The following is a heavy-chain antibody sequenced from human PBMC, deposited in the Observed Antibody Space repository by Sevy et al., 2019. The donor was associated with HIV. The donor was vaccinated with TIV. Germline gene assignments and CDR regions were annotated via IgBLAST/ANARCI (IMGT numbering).Heavy chain of an antibody. CDR2: ISGSGGRT. CDR1: GFTFSSYA. D-gene: IGHD3-22*01. CDR3: ANLGTSYYESSSYYYQAPFDY. J-gene: IGHJ4*02. Sequence: GGSLRLSCAASGFTFSSYAMSWVRQAPGKGLEWVSGISGSGGRTYYADSVKGRFTISRDNSKNTLYLQMKSLRAEDTAVYYCANLGTSYYESSSYYYQAPFDYWGQGTLVTVFS. V-gene: IGHV3-23*01.